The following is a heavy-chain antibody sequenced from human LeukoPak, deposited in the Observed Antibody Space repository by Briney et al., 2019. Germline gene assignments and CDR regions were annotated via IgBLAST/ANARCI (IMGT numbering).Heavy chain of an antibody. Sequence: GEALRLSCAASGFTFSVYAMSWVRQAPGKGLEWVSTISGSGGSTYYADSVKGRFTISRDNSKNTLYLQMNSLRVEDTAVYYCAKGGYSSGCWGQGTLVTVSS. CDR2: ISGSGGST. CDR3: AKGGYSSGC. CDR1: GFTFSVYA. V-gene: IGHV3-23*01. D-gene: IGHD6-19*01. J-gene: IGHJ4*02.